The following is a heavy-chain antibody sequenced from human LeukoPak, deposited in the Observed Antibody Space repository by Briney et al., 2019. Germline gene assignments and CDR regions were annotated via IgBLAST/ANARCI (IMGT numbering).Heavy chain of an antibody. CDR3: ARGLHNYDFWSGYYGAPWYFDL. CDR2: ISAYNGNT. J-gene: IGHJ2*01. D-gene: IGHD3-3*01. Sequence: ASVKVSCKASGYTFTSYGISWVRQAPGQGLEWMGWISAYNGNTNYAQKLQGRVTMTTDTSTSTAYMELRSLRSEDTAVYYCARGLHNYDFWSGYYGAPWYFDLWGRGTLVTVSS. V-gene: IGHV1-18*01. CDR1: GYTFTSYG.